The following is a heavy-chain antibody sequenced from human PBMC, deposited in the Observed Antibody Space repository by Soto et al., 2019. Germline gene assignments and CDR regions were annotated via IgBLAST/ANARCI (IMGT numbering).Heavy chain of an antibody. D-gene: IGHD2-8*01. J-gene: IGHJ4*02. CDR3: ARVDYCSTGVCYSYFDY. V-gene: IGHV4-30-4*01. CDR2: MYFSGST. CDR1: GGSISGDYY. Sequence: SETLSLTCTVSGGSISGDYYWTWVRQPPGKGLEWIGCMYFSGSTYYNPSLKSRVTISIDTFNNQFSLKLSSVTAADTAMYYCARVDYCSTGVCYSYFDYWGQGT.